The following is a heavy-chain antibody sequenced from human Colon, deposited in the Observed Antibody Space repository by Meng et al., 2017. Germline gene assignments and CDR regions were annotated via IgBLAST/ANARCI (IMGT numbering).Heavy chain of an antibody. V-gene: IGHV4-61*02. CDR1: GGSISGSYY. CDR3: ARWGRGIAFDP. Sequence: QVPLQESGPGLGKPSQTLSLTCTVSGGSISGSYYWNWVRQPAGKGLEWIGRMQTTGTTNYNPSLKSRVTMSADTSKNQLFLSLTSVTAEDTAVYYCARWGRGIAFDPWGQGILVTVSS. CDR2: MQTTGTT. D-gene: IGHD3-16*01. J-gene: IGHJ5*02.